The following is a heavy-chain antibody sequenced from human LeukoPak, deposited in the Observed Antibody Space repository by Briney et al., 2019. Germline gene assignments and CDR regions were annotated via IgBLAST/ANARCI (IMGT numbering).Heavy chain of an antibody. J-gene: IGHJ4*02. CDR2: MNPNSGNT. Sequence: GASVKVSCKASGYTFTSYDINWVRQATGQGLEWMGWMNPNSGNTGYAQKFQGRVTVTRNTSISTAYMELSSLRSEDTAVYYCALTYSSGWYKGKYYFDYWGQGTLVTVSS. CDR3: ALTYSSGWYKGKYYFDY. CDR1: GYTFTSYD. D-gene: IGHD6-19*01. V-gene: IGHV1-8*01.